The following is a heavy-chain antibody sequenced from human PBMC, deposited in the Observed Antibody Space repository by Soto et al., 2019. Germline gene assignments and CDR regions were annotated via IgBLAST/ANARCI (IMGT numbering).Heavy chain of an antibody. CDR2: IYPLDSDT. V-gene: IGHV5-51*01. J-gene: IGHJ6*02. Sequence: GESLKISCKGSGYRFSSYWIAWVRQTPGKGLEWMGIIYPLDSDTRYSPSFQGQVTISADKSISIAYLQWSSLKASDTATYYCARQGFSSAWSAQYGMDIRGQGTTVTVSS. D-gene: IGHD6-19*01. CDR1: GYRFSSYW. CDR3: ARQGFSSAWSAQYGMDI.